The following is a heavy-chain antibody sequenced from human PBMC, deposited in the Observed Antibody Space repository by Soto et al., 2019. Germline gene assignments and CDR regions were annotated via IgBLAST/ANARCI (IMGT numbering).Heavy chain of an antibody. J-gene: IGHJ4*02. CDR2: TKQYGNEK. CDR1: GFTFSGFW. D-gene: IGHD6-13*01. V-gene: IGHV3-7*03. CDR3: ARARVEHTSSWFFDY. Sequence: HPGGSLRLSCVASGFTFSGFWMNWVRQTPGKGLEWVANTKQYGNEKNYVDSVKGRFIISRDNVQNSLDLQMNSLRAEDTAVYYCARARVEHTSSWFFDYWGQGIPVTVPQ.